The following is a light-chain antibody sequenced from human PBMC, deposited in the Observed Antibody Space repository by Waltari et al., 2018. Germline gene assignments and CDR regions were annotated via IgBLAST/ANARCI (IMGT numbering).Light chain of an antibody. Sequence: QLVVTQSPSASASLGASVKLTCTLSSGHISYAIAWHQQQPEKGPRYLMNVNRDGRHNKGDGLPDRFSGSSSGAERYLTISSLQSEDEADYYCQTWGTGIQVFGAGTKVTVL. J-gene: IGLJ1*01. CDR3: QTWGTGIQV. CDR2: VNRDGRH. CDR1: SGHISYA. V-gene: IGLV4-69*01.